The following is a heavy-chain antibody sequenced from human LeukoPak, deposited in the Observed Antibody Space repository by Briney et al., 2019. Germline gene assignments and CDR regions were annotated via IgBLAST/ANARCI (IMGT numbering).Heavy chain of an antibody. CDR1: GFAFSSYA. CDR3: ARGDGYNLG. Sequence: GGSLRLSCAASGFAFSSYAMNWVRQAPGKGLEWVSAINGNGGSTYYADSVKGRFTMSRDNSKNTVYLQMNSLRVDDTAVYYCARGDGYNLGWGQGTLVTVSS. J-gene: IGHJ4*02. V-gene: IGHV3-23*01. D-gene: IGHD5-24*01. CDR2: INGNGGST.